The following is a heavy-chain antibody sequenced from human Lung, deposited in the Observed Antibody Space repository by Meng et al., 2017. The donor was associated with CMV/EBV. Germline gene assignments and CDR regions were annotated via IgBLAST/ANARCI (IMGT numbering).Heavy chain of an antibody. V-gene: IGHV3-74*03. CDR3: AREKAGTRHFDY. D-gene: IGHD6-19*01. J-gene: IGHJ4*02. CDR2: INSDGSNT. Sequence: SXAASGFTLSNYRMHWVRQPPGKGLVWVSRINSDGSNTTYADFVKGRFTISRDNAKNTLYVQMNSPTVEDTAVYYCAREKAGTRHFDYWGQGTLVTVSS. CDR1: GFTLSNYR.